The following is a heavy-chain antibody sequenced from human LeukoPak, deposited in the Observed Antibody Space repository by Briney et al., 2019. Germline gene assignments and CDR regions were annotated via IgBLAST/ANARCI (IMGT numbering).Heavy chain of an antibody. CDR2: INPYSGGT. CDR1: GYTFSDYY. D-gene: IGHD7-27*01. CDR3: ARGPHWDPHFDY. J-gene: IGHJ4*02. V-gene: IGHV1-2*02. Sequence: ASVKVSCKASGYTFSDYYLHWLRQAPGQGLEWMGWINPYSGGTNYAQKFQGRVTMTRDTSISTAYMELSRLRSGDTAVYYCARGPHWDPHFDYWGQGTLVTVSS.